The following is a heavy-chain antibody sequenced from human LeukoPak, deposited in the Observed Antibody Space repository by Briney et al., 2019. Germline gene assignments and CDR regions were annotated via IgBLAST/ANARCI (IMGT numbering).Heavy chain of an antibody. CDR3: ARHRLGYSYGPFDN. V-gene: IGHV4-39*01. CDR1: GGSMSSSSYY. Sequence: SETLSLTCAVSGGSMSSSSYYWAWIRQPPGKGLEWIGSIYYSGTTYYNPSLKSRVTISVDTSKNQFSLKLSSVTAADTAVYYCARHRLGYSYGPFDNWGQGTLVTVSS. D-gene: IGHD5-18*01. J-gene: IGHJ4*02. CDR2: IYYSGTT.